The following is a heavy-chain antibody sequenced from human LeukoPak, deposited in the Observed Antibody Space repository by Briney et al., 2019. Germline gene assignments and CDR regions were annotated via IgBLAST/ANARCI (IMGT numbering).Heavy chain of an antibody. CDR2: ISAYNGNT. J-gene: IGHJ4*02. CDR3: ARDHPSVDTAMVSLFDY. CDR1: GYTFTSYG. D-gene: IGHD5-18*01. V-gene: IGHV1-18*04. Sequence: GASVKVSCKASGYTFTSYGISWVRQAPGQGLEWMGWISAYNGNTNYAQKLQGRVTMTTDTSTSTAYMELRSLGSDDTAVYYCARDHPSVDTAMVSLFDYWGQGTLVTVSS.